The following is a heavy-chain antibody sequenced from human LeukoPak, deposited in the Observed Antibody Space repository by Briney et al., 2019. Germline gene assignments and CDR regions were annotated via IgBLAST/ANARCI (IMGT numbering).Heavy chain of an antibody. Sequence: GGSLSLSCAASGFTFSSYWMSWVRQAPGKVLEWVANIKQDGSEKYYVDSMKGRFTISRDNAKNSLFLQMNSLRAEDTAVYYCAREVVVVRAAYFDYWGQGTLVTVSS. CDR1: GFTFSSYW. J-gene: IGHJ4*02. CDR3: AREVVVVRAAYFDY. CDR2: IKQDGSEK. V-gene: IGHV3-7*04. D-gene: IGHD2-15*01.